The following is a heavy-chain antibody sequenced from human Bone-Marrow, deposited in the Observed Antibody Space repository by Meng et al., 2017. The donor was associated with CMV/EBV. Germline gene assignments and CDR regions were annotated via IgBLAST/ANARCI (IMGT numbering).Heavy chain of an antibody. J-gene: IGHJ4*02. CDR3: ARGRNGSFAD. CDR2: ISYDGSNK. V-gene: IGHV3-30-3*01. CDR1: GFTFSSYA. Sequence: GESLKISCAASGFTFSSYAMHWVRQAPGKGLEWVAVISYDGSNKYYADSVKGRFTISRDNSKNTLYLQMNGLRAEDTAVYYCARGRNGSFADWGQGTLVTVSS. D-gene: IGHD1-26*01.